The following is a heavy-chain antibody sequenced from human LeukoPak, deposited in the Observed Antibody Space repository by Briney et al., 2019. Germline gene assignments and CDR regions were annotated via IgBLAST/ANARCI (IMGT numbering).Heavy chain of an antibody. J-gene: IGHJ4*02. CDR3: AKDRGNMATISLFSY. CDR1: GFTFDDYA. V-gene: IGHV3-9*01. CDR2: ISWNSGSI. Sequence: GGSLRLSCAASGFTFDDYAMHWVRQAPGKGLEWVSGISWNSGSIGYADSVKGRFTISRDNAKNSLYLQMNSLRAEDTALYYCAKDRGNMATISLFSYWGQGTLVTVSS. D-gene: IGHD5-12*01.